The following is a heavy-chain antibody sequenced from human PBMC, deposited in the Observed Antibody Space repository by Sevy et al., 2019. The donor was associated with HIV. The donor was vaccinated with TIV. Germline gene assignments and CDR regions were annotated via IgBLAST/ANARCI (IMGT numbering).Heavy chain of an antibody. J-gene: IGHJ1*01. CDR2: IKQDGSEN. V-gene: IGHV3-7*03. Sequence: GGSLRLSCAASGFTFSSYWMSWVRQAPGKGLEWVANIKQDGSENYYVDSVKGRFTISRDNAKNSLYLQMNSLRAEDTAVYYCARVGASSGYYYFPYFQHWGQGTLVTVSS. CDR1: GFTFSSYW. CDR3: ARVGASSGYYYFPYFQH. D-gene: IGHD3-22*01.